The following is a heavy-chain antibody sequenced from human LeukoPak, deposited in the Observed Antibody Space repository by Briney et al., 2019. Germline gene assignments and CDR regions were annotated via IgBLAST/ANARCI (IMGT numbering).Heavy chain of an antibody. Sequence: ASVKVSCKASGYSFTGYYMHWVRQAPGQGLERMGWINPNSGGTNYAQKFQGRVTMSRDTSISTAYMELSSLRSDDTAVYYCAKDSRRDGYNLFDYWGQGTLVTVSS. D-gene: IGHD5-24*01. CDR3: AKDSRRDGYNLFDY. CDR2: INPNSGGT. CDR1: GYSFTGYY. V-gene: IGHV1-2*02. J-gene: IGHJ4*02.